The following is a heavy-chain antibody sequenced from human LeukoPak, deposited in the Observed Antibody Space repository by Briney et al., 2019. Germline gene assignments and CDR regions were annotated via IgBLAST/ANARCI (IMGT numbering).Heavy chain of an antibody. D-gene: IGHD5-18*01. CDR1: GYTLTELS. V-gene: IGHV1-24*01. J-gene: IGHJ4*02. Sequence: ASVKVSCKVSGYTLTELSMHWVRQAPGKGLEWMGGFDPEDGETSYAQKFQGRVTMTRDTSTSTVYMELSSLRSEDTAVYYCARGGAIQLTNRGYFDYWGQGTLVTVSS. CDR2: FDPEDGET. CDR3: ARGGAIQLTNRGYFDY.